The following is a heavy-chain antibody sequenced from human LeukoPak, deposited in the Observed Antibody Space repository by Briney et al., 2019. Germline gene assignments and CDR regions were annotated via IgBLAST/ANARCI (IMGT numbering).Heavy chain of an antibody. V-gene: IGHV3-21*01. Sequence: NPGGSLRLSCAASGFTFSSYWMHWVRQAPGKGLEWVSSISSSSSYIYYADSVKGRFTISRDNAKNSLYLQMNSLRAEDTAVYYCAGASSSLAFRDWFDPWGQGTLVTVSS. D-gene: IGHD6-6*01. J-gene: IGHJ5*02. CDR2: ISSSSSYI. CDR1: GFTFSSYW. CDR3: AGASSSLAFRDWFDP.